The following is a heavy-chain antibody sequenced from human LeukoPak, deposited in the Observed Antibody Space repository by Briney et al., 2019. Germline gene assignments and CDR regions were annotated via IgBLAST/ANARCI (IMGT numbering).Heavy chain of an antibody. V-gene: IGHV3-33*06. Sequence: GGSLRLSCAASGFTLSSYGMHWVRQAPGKGLEWVAVIWYDGSNKYYADSVKGRFTISRDNSKNTLYLQMNSLRAEDTAVYYCAKGVDYYYYMDVWGKGTTVTVSS. CDR1: GFTLSSYG. CDR2: IWYDGSNK. J-gene: IGHJ6*03. CDR3: AKGVDYYYYMDV.